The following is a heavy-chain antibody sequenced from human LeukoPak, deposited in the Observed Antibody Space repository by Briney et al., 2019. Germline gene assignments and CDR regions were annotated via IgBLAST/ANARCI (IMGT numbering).Heavy chain of an antibody. J-gene: IGHJ4*02. Sequence: GGSLRLSCGASGFTFSNYAMSWVRQAPGKGLEWVSGISGSDGTTYYADSVKGRFTISRDNSKNTLYLQMNGLRAEDTAVYYCAKDSAKKYDDYWGQGTLVTVSS. CDR2: ISGSDGTT. CDR3: AKDSAKKYDDY. D-gene: IGHD2/OR15-2a*01. CDR1: GFTFSNYA. V-gene: IGHV3-23*01.